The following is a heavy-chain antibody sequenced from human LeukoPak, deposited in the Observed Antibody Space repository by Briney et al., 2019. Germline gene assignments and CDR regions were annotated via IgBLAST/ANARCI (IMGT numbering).Heavy chain of an antibody. V-gene: IGHV3-21*01. CDR1: GFTFSSYS. D-gene: IGHD3-16*02. CDR2: ISSSSSYI. CDR3: ARPLSEGFDP. J-gene: IGHJ5*02. Sequence: PGGSLRLSCAASGFTFSSYSMNWVRQAPGKGLEWVSSISSSSSYIYYADSVKGRFTISKDNAKNSLYLQMNSLRAEDTAVYYCARPLSEGFDPWGQGTLVTVSS.